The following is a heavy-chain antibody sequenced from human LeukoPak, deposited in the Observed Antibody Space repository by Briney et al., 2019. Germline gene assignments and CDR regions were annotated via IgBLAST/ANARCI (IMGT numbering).Heavy chain of an antibody. Sequence: ASMKVSCKASGYTFTSYGISWVRQAPGQGLEWMGWISAYNGNTNYAQKLQGRVTMTTDTSTSTAYMELRSLRSDDTAVYYCARDLPVTLVRERFDYWGQGTLVTVSS. D-gene: IGHD1-26*01. CDR2: ISAYNGNT. CDR3: ARDLPVTLVRERFDY. V-gene: IGHV1-18*04. J-gene: IGHJ4*02. CDR1: GYTFTSYG.